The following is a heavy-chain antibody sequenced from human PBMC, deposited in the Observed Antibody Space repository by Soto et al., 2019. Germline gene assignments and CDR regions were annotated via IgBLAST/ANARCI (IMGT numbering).Heavy chain of an antibody. CDR2: INSYGSIT. V-gene: IGHV3-74*01. CDR3: ARTSSSWYVSFDY. Sequence: LRLSCAASGFTCSSYWIDWVRQAPGKGPVWVSRINSYGSITSYADSVKGQFTISRDNAKNTLYLQMNSLRAEDTAVYYCARTSSSWYVSFDYWGQGTLVTVSS. CDR1: GFTCSSYW. D-gene: IGHD6-13*01. J-gene: IGHJ4*02.